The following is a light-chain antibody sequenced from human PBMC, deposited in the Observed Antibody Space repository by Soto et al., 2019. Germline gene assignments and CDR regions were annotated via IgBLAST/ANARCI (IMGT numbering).Light chain of an antibody. CDR3: QRIDSYPRT. J-gene: IGKJ1*01. Sequence: IQLTQSPSSLSASVGDRVTITCRAGQGIRSSLAWYQQKPGKAPNLLISAASTLQTGVPSRFSGSGSGTDFALTISSLQPEDFATYYCQRIDSYPRTFGQGTKVEIK. V-gene: IGKV1-9*01. CDR2: AAS. CDR1: QGIRSS.